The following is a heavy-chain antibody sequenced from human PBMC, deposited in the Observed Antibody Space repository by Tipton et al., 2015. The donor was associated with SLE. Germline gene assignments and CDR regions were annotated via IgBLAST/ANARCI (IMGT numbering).Heavy chain of an antibody. CDR2: IYYDGTA. V-gene: IGHV4-39*07. CDR1: GASVRSTSYH. J-gene: IGHJ4*02. Sequence: TLSLTCFVSGASVRSTSYHWGWIRQPPGKGLEWIGNIYYDGTAYSTPSLESRVSISVDTSKNQVSLRLASVTAADTAVYYCARLREELRWDSGSERPIAVDNWGQGSLVTVSS. D-gene: IGHD5-12*01. CDR3: ARLREELRWDSGSERPIAVDN.